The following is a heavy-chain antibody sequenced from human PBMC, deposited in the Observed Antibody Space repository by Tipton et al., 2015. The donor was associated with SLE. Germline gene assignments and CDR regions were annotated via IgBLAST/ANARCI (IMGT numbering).Heavy chain of an antibody. D-gene: IGHD1-1*01. J-gene: IGHJ3*02. V-gene: IGHV3-73*01. CDR2: IRNAANSYAT. CDR1: GFTFSDSA. Sequence: SLRLSCAASGFTFSDSAMHWVRQASGKGLEWAGRIRNAANSYATAYAASVKGRFTVSRDDSKNTAYLQMNSLQTEDTAVYYCVRGYNWAYDIWGQGTMVTISS. CDR3: VRGYNWAYDI.